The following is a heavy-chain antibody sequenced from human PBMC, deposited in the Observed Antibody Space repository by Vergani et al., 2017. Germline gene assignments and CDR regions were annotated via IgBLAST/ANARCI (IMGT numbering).Heavy chain of an antibody. CDR1: GFTFSSYG. CDR3: ARGQWISGPYYFDY. CDR2: ISYDGSNK. Sequence: QVQLVESGGGVVQPGRSLRLSCAASGFTFSSYGMHWVRQAPGKGLEWVAVISYDGSNKYYADSVKGRFTISRDNAKNSLYLQMNSLRAEDTAVYYCARGQWISGPYYFDYWGQGTLVTVSS. D-gene: IGHD5-12*01. J-gene: IGHJ4*02. V-gene: IGHV3-30*03.